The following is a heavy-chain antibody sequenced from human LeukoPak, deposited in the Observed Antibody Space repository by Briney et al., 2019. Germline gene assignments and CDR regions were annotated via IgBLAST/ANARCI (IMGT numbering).Heavy chain of an antibody. Sequence: ASVKVSCKASGYTFASYGISWVRQAPGQGLEWMGWISAYNDNTEYAQNLQGRVTLTTDTSTSTAYMELRSLTSDDTALYYCARDTARITTPGGPDYWGQGTLVTVSS. CDR1: GYTFASYG. J-gene: IGHJ4*02. CDR3: ARDTARITTPGGPDY. V-gene: IGHV1-18*01. D-gene: IGHD6-13*01. CDR2: ISAYNDNT.